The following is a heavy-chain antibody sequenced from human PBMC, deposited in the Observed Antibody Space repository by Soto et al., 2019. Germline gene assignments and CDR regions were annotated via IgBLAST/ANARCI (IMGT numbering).Heavy chain of an antibody. D-gene: IGHD4-4*01. Sequence: GGSLRLSCAASGFTFSSYSMNWVRQAPGKGLEWVSYISSSSSTIYYADSVKGRFTISRDNAKNSLYLQMNSLRAEDTAVYYCARESNYATTGLNYYYYYMDVWGKGTTVTVSS. CDR3: ARESNYATTGLNYYYYYMDV. CDR2: ISSSSSTI. CDR1: GFTFSSYS. J-gene: IGHJ6*03. V-gene: IGHV3-48*01.